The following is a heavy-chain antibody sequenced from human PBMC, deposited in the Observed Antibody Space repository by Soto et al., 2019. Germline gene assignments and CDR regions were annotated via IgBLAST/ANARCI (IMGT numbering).Heavy chain of an antibody. CDR3: ARDHPITMVRGVIVPTHGMDV. CDR1: GGSISSGGYS. J-gene: IGHJ6*02. V-gene: IGHV4-31*11. CDR2: IYYSGST. D-gene: IGHD3-10*01. Sequence: PSETLSLTCAVSGGSISSGGYSWSWIRQPPGKGLEWIGYIYYSGSTYYNPSLKSRVTISVDTSKNQFSLKLSSVTAADTAVYYCARDHPITMVRGVIVPTHGMDVWGQGTTVTVSS.